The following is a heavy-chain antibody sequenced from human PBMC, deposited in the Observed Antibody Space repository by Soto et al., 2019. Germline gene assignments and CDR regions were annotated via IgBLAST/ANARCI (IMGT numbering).Heavy chain of an antibody. Sequence: GGSLRLSCAAPGFTFTSYAMSWVRQAPGKGLEWVAIISGSAGRTYYADSVKGRFTISRDNSKNTLYLQMNSLRADDTAVYYCAKVTSARVFYFGLDVWGQGTTVTVSS. D-gene: IGHD2-2*01. V-gene: IGHV3-23*01. CDR2: ISGSAGRT. J-gene: IGHJ6*02. CDR1: GFTFTSYA. CDR3: AKVTSARVFYFGLDV.